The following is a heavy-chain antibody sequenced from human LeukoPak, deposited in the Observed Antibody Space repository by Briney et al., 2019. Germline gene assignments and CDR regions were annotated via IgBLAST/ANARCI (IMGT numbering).Heavy chain of an antibody. CDR1: GFTSSSYS. V-gene: IGHV3-21*04. J-gene: IGHJ6*03. CDR2: IINSSYLI. CDR3: ARVLGDYYYYMDV. D-gene: IGHD2-15*01. Sequence: GGSLSLSCAASGFTSSSYSMIWVRQSPGKGLEWVSSIINSSYLIYCVDLVKGRFTISRDNAKNTLYLQMNSQRAVDAGICYCARVLGDYYYYMDVWGKGTTVTVSS.